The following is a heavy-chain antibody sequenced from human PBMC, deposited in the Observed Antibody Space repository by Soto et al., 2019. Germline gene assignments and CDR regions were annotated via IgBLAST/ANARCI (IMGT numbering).Heavy chain of an antibody. D-gene: IGHD5-12*01. CDR2: IIPILGIA. Sequence: SVKVSCKASGGTFSSYTISWVRQAPGQGLEWMGRIIPILGIANYAQKFQCRVTITADKSTSTAYMELSSLRSEDTAVYYCARGIVATTSRVNYYYYGMDVWGKGTTVTVSS. CDR1: GGTFSSYT. V-gene: IGHV1-69*02. J-gene: IGHJ6*04. CDR3: ARGIVATTSRVNYYYYGMDV.